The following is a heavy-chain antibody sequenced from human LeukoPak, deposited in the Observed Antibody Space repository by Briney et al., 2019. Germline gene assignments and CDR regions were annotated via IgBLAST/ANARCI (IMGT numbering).Heavy chain of an antibody. Sequence: GGSLRLSCAASGFTFSSYAMSWVRQAPGKGLEWVSAISGSGGSTYYADSVKGRFTISIDNSKNTLHLQMNSLRAEDTAVYYRAKGKVLRFLEWLLGGLNFDYWGQGTLVTVSS. CDR3: AKGKVLRFLEWLLGGLNFDY. CDR2: ISGSGGST. V-gene: IGHV3-23*01. J-gene: IGHJ4*02. D-gene: IGHD3-3*01. CDR1: GFTFSSYA.